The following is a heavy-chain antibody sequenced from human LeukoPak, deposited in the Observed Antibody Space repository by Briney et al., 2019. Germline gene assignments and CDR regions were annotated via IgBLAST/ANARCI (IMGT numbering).Heavy chain of an antibody. D-gene: IGHD2-2*03. J-gene: IGHJ4*02. Sequence: SETLSLTCTVSGYFISSGYYWGWIRQPPGKGLQWIGSIHHSGSTYYNPSLKSRVTISVDTSKNQFSLKLTSVTAADTAIFYCASGYFVHTFDFWGQGTLGTVSS. CDR1: GYFISSGYY. CDR2: IHHSGST. V-gene: IGHV4-38-2*02. CDR3: ASGYFVHTFDF.